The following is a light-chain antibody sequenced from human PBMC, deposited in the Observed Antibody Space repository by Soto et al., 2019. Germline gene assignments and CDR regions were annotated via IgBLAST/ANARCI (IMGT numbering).Light chain of an antibody. CDR3: QQRSNWPWT. J-gene: IGKJ1*01. V-gene: IGKV3-11*01. CDR1: QSVSSY. CDR2: DAS. Sequence: EIVLTQSPATLSLSPGERATLSCRASQSVSSYLAWYHQKPGQAPRLLIYDASNRATGIPARFSGSGSGTDFTLTISSLEPEDFAVYYCQQRSNWPWTVGQGTKVEIK.